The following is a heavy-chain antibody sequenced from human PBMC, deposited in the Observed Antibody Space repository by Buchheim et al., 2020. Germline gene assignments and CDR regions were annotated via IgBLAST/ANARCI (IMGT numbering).Heavy chain of an antibody. J-gene: IGHJ6*02. CDR2: IRNKVNGYTT. V-gene: IGHV3-72*01. D-gene: IGHD1-14*01. Sequence: EVQLVESGGGLVQTGGSLRLSCAASGFTFSDHYMDWVRQAPGKGLEWVGRIRNKVNGYTTNYAASVKGRFTISRDDSKNSLYLQMNSLKSGDTAVYYCARGGAGINPGPDNHHGMDVWGQGTT. CDR3: ARGGAGINPGPDNHHGMDV. CDR1: GFTFSDHY.